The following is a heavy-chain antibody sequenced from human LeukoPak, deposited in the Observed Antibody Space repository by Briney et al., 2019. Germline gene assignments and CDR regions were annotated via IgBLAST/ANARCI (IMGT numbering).Heavy chain of an antibody. J-gene: IGHJ6*03. CDR3: RGPPLTYDHTPEGYYHYYMDV. CDR2: IIPIFATT. CDR1: GYTFTGYY. V-gene: IGHV1-69*13. Sequence: GASVKVSCKASGYTFTGYYMHWVRQAPGQGLEWMGGIIPIFATTNYAQEFQGRVSITADEFTSTVYMELTSLRSDDTGVYCARGPPLTYDHTPEGYYHYYMDVWGKGTTIIISS. D-gene: IGHD1-14*01.